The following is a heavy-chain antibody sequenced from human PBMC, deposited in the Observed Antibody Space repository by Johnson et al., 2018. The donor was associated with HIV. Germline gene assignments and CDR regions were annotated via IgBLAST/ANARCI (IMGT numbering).Heavy chain of an antibody. V-gene: IGHV3-30-3*01. CDR3: AREWLRSRGGAFDI. Sequence: VQLVESGGGLVQPGGSLKVSCAASGFTLSRYWMSCVRQAPGKGLEWVAVISYDGSNKYYADSVKGRFTISRDNSKNTLYLQMNSLRAEDTAVYYCAREWLRSRGGAFDIWGQGTMVTVSS. D-gene: IGHD5-12*01. CDR1: GFTLSRYW. CDR2: ISYDGSNK. J-gene: IGHJ3*02.